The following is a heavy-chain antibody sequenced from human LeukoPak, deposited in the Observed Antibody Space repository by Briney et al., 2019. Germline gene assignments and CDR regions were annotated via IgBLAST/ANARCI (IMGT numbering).Heavy chain of an antibody. CDR1: GYTFTSYD. CDR3: ARDGLYCSSTSCYPNWFDP. CDR2: MNPNSGNT. V-gene: IGHV1-8*03. J-gene: IGHJ5*02. Sequence: VASVKVSCKASGYTFTSYDINWVRQATGQGLEWMGWMNPNSGNTGYAQKFQGRVTITRNTSISTAYMELSSLRSEDTAVYYCARDGLYCSSTSCYPNWFDPWGQGTLVTVSS. D-gene: IGHD2-2*01.